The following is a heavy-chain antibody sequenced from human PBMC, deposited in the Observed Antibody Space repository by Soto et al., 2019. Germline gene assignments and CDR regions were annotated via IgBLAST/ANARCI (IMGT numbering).Heavy chain of an antibody. CDR1: GFSLSTSGVG. CDR3: AHTPSYDPFDP. Sequence: QITLKESGPTLVKPTQTLTLTCTFSGFSLSTSGVGVGWIRQPPGKALEWLALIYWNDDKRYSPSLKSRLTITKDTSKNQVVLTLTNMDPVDTATYYCAHTPSYDPFDPWGQGTLVTVSS. V-gene: IGHV2-5*01. J-gene: IGHJ5*02. D-gene: IGHD3-22*01. CDR2: IYWNDDK.